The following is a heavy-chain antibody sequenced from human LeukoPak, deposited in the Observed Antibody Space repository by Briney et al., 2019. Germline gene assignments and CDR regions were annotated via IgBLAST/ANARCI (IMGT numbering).Heavy chain of an antibody. CDR3: AKTARVAAH. CDR2: IYYTGET. Sequence: PSETLSLTCTVSGDSITSFYWSWIRQSPGKGLEYLGYIYYTGETNCNPSLRSRLTMSLDTSRNQFSLKLTSVTAADTAVYFCAKTARVAAHWGQGILVTVSS. J-gene: IGHJ4*02. V-gene: IGHV4-59*08. D-gene: IGHD2-15*01. CDR1: GDSITSFY.